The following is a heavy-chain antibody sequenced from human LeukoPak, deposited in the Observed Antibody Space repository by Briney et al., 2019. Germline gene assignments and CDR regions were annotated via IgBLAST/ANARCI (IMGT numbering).Heavy chain of an antibody. CDR2: INPNSGGT. CDR3: ARVAYYDSIRGDFDY. J-gene: IGHJ4*02. D-gene: IGHD3-22*01. V-gene: IGHV1-2*02. Sequence: EASVKVSCKASGYTFTGYYMHWVRQAPGQGLEWMGWINPNSGGTNYAQKFQGRVTMTRDTSISTAYMELSRLRSDDTAVYYCARVAYYDSIRGDFDYWGQGTLVTVSS. CDR1: GYTFTGYY.